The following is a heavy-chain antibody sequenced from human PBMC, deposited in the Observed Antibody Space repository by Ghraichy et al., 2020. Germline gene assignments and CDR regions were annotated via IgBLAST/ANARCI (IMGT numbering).Heavy chain of an antibody. CDR2: IYYSGST. V-gene: IGHV4-59*08. Sequence: GSLNISCTVSGGSISSYYWSWIRQPPGKGLEWIGYIYYSGSTNYNPSLKSRVTISVDTSKNQFSLKLSSVTAADTAVYYCASTAPYYYGMDVWGQGTTVTVSS. CDR1: GGSISSYY. J-gene: IGHJ6*02. D-gene: IGHD5-18*01. CDR3: ASTAPYYYGMDV.